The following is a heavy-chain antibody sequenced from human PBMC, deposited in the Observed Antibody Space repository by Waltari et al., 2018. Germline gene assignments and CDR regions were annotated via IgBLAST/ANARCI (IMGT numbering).Heavy chain of an antibody. CDR3: ARGGYYDSSGYRNGYFDY. CDR1: GFTFSSYW. V-gene: IGHV3-7*03. D-gene: IGHD3-22*01. J-gene: IGHJ4*02. CDR2: IKQDGSEK. Sequence: EVQLVESGGGLVQHGGSLRLSCAASGFTFSSYWMSWVRQAPGKGLEWVANIKQDGSEKYYVDSVKGRFTISRDNAKNSLYLQMNSLRAEDTAVYYCARGGYYDSSGYRNGYFDYWGQGTLVTVSS.